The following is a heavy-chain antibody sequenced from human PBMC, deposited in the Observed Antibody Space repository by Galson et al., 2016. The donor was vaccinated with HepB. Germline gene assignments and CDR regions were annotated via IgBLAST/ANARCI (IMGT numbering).Heavy chain of an antibody. CDR2: TYYSSRWNN. CDR3: AREYAGFDLWSNTDHYFDN. CDR1: GDSVSRNGVA. V-gene: IGHV6-1*01. D-gene: IGHD3-3*01. Sequence: CAISGDSVSRNGVAWNWIRQSPSRGLEWLGRTYYSSRWNNDYSASVKSRITINLDTPNNLFSLQLSSVTPEDTAVYYCAREYAGFDLWSNTDHYFDNWGQGTLVTVSS. J-gene: IGHJ4*02.